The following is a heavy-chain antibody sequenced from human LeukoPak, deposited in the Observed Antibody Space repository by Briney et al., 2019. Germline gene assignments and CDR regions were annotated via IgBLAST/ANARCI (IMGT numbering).Heavy chain of an antibody. Sequence: GGSLRLSCAASGFTFSSYSMNWVRQAPGKGLEWVSSISSSSSYIYYADSVKGRFTISRDNAKNSLYLQMNSLRAEDTAVYYCARSASGSYYSDAFDIWGQGTMVTVSS. CDR1: GFTFSSYS. D-gene: IGHD3-10*01. J-gene: IGHJ3*02. CDR3: ARSASGSYYSDAFDI. CDR2: ISSSSSYI. V-gene: IGHV3-21*01.